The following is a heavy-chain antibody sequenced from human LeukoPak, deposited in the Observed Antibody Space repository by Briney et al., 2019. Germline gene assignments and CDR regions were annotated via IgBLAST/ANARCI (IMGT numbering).Heavy chain of an antibody. J-gene: IGHJ6*03. V-gene: IGHV3-15*01. CDR2: IKSKTDGGTT. CDR3: TTDPLVGISYYYMDV. D-gene: IGHD1-14*01. Sequence: GGSLRLSCAASGFTFSNAWMSWVRQAPGKGLEWVGRIKSKTDGGTTDYAAPVKGRFTISRDDSKNTLYLQMNSLKTEDTAVYYCTTDPLVGISYYYMDVWGKGTTVTVSS. CDR1: GFTFSNAW.